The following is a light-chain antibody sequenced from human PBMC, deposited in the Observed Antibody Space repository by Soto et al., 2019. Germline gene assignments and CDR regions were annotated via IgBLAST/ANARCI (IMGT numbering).Light chain of an antibody. CDR3: GSWDSSLTYV. V-gene: IGLV1-51*01. CDR2: DNN. CDR1: SSNIGNNL. Sequence: QSVLTQPPSVSAAPGQKVTISCSGSSSNIGNNLVTWYQQLPGTAPKLLIYDNNKRPSGIPDRFSGSQSGTSATLGITGLQTGDEAVYYCGSWDSSLTYVFGTGTQLTVL. J-gene: IGLJ1*01.